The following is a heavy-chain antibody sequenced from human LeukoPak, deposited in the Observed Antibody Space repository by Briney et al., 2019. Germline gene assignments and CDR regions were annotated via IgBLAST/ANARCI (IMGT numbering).Heavy chain of an antibody. Sequence: GGSLRLSCAASGFTFTTYWMHWVRQAPGKGLVWVSHTNSDGSITSYADSVKGRFTISRDNAKNTLYLQMNSLRAEDTAVYYCARDAVDTANAVWSQGTTVTVSS. CDR3: ARDAVDTANAV. V-gene: IGHV3-74*01. D-gene: IGHD5-18*01. CDR1: GFTFTTYW. CDR2: TNSDGSIT. J-gene: IGHJ6*02.